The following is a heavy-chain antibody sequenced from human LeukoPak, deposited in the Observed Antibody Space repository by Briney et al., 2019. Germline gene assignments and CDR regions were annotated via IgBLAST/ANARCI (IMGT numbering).Heavy chain of an antibody. D-gene: IGHD5-12*01. J-gene: IGHJ4*02. V-gene: IGHV1-69*13. Sequence: SVKVSCKASGGTFSSYAISWVRQAPGQGLEWMGGIIPIFGTANYAQKFQGRVTITADESTSTAYMELSSLRSEDTAVYYCAREGGYSGYPQSGDPDYWGQGTLVTVSS. CDR2: IIPIFGTA. CDR1: GGTFSSYA. CDR3: AREGGYSGYPQSGDPDY.